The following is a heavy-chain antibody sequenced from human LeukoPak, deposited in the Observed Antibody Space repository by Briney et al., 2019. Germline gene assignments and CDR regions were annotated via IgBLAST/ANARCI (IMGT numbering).Heavy chain of an antibody. V-gene: IGHV3-30*02. CDR2: IRTDGGEK. D-gene: IGHD6-13*01. Sequence: GGSLRLSCAASGFTFRNYGMHWVRQAPGKGLECVASIRTDGGEKYHADSVQGRFSISRDNSKNTLYLQMDSLRAEDTALYYCARIGYSTSWANFDYWGQGTLVTVSS. CDR3: ARIGYSTSWANFDY. J-gene: IGHJ4*02. CDR1: GFTFRNYG.